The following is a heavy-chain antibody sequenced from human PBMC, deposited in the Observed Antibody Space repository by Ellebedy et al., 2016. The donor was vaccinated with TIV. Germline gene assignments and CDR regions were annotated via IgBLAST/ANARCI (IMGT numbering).Heavy chain of an antibody. J-gene: IGHJ2*01. CDR3: ASILGKDWYFDL. V-gene: IGHV3-33*03. D-gene: IGHD3-3*02. Sequence: GESLKISCAASGFTFSNYGMHWVRQAPGKGLEWVAIIWYDGSNRYCADSVKGRFTISRDNAKNSLYLQMNSLRAEDTAVYYCASILGKDWYFDLWGRGTLVTVSS. CDR1: GFTFSNYG. CDR2: IWYDGSNR.